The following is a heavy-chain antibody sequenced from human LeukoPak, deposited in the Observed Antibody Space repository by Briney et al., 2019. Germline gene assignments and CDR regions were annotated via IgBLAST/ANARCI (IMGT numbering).Heavy chain of an antibody. Sequence: GASVKVSCKASGYTFSDYYIHWVQQATGQGLEWMGWMNPNSGNTGYAQKFQGRVTMTRNTSISTAYMELSSLRSEDTAVYYCARVGGLLWFGEPYYYYGMDVWGQGTLVTVSS. D-gene: IGHD3-10*01. CDR2: MNPNSGNT. V-gene: IGHV1-8*02. J-gene: IGHJ6*02. CDR1: GYTFSDYY. CDR3: ARVGGLLWFGEPYYYYGMDV.